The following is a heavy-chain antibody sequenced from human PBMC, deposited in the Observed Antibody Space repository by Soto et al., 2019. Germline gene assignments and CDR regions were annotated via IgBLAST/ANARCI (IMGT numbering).Heavy chain of an antibody. D-gene: IGHD1-26*01. J-gene: IGHJ4*02. CDR2: IYYSGTT. CDR1: GYSISSSNW. Sequence: SETLSLTCAVSGYSISSSNWWGWIRQPPGKGLDWIGYIYYSGTTYYNPSLKSRVTMSVDTSKNQFSLKLTSVTAVDTAVYYCARREIQGPIDYWGQGTLVT. CDR3: ARREIQGPIDY. V-gene: IGHV4-28*01.